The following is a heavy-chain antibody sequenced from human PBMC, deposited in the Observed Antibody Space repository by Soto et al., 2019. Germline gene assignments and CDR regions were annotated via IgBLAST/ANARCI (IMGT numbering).Heavy chain of an antibody. Sequence: ASVKVSCKASGYTFTGYYMHWVRQAPGQGLEWMGWINPNSGGTNYAQKFQGRVTMTRDTSISTAYMELSRLRYDDTAVYYCARGVPATNFWSGYFDYWGQGTLVTVSS. J-gene: IGHJ4*02. CDR3: ARGVPATNFWSGYFDY. CDR2: INPNSGGT. V-gene: IGHV1-2*02. D-gene: IGHD3-3*01. CDR1: GYTFTGYY.